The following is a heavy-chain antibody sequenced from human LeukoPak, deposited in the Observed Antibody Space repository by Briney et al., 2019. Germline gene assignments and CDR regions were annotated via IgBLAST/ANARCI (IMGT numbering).Heavy chain of an antibody. CDR2: ISYDGSNK. Sequence: GGSLRLSCAASGFTFSSYGMHWVRQAPGKGLEWVAVISYDGSNKYYADSVKGRFTISRDNSKNTLYLQMNSLRAEDTAVYYCAKDRENLSGPQYWGQGTLVTVSS. V-gene: IGHV3-30*18. D-gene: IGHD6-19*01. J-gene: IGHJ4*02. CDR1: GFTFSSYG. CDR3: AKDRENLSGPQY.